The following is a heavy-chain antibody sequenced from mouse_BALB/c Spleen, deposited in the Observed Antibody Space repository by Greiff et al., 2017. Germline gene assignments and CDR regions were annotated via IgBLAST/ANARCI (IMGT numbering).Heavy chain of an antibody. J-gene: IGHJ2*01. CDR2: ISSGGSYT. D-gene: IGHD1-1*01. CDR1: GFTFSSYA. Sequence: EVQRVESGGGLVKPGGSLKLSCAASGFTFSSYAMSWVRQTPEKRLEWVATISSGGSYTYYPDSVKGRFTISRDNAKNTLYLQMSSLRSEDTAMYYCANYYGSSYVDYWGQGTTLTVSS. V-gene: IGHV5-9-3*01. CDR3: ANYYGSSYVDY.